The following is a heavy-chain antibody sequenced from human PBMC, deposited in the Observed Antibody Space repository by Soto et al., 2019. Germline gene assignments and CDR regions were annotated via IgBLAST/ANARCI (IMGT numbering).Heavy chain of an antibody. CDR3: ARGRTYCGGDYHNCFDP. V-gene: IGHV4-30-4*01. CDR1: GGSISSGDYY. J-gene: IGHJ5*02. CDR2: IYYSGST. D-gene: IGHD2-21*02. Sequence: QVQLQESGPGLVKPSQTLSLPCTVSGGSISSGDYYWSWIRQPPGKGLEWIGYIYYSGSTYYNPSIKSLVTIPVHSTKHQSARTLSSGTAADTAVYYRARGRTYCGGDYHNCFDPWGQGTLVTVSS.